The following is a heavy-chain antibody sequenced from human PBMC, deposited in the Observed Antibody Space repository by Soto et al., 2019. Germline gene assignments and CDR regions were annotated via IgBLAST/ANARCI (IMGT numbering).Heavy chain of an antibody. CDR2: ISGSGGST. CDR3: AKGDTAQDYYYYYGMDV. J-gene: IGHJ6*02. CDR1: GFTFSSYA. Sequence: GGSLRLSCAASGFTFSSYAMSWVRQAPGKGLEWVSAISGSGGSTYYADSVKGRFTISRDNSKNTLYLQMNSLRAEDTAVYYCAKGDTAQDYYYYYGMDVWGQGTTVTVSS. V-gene: IGHV3-23*01. D-gene: IGHD5-18*01.